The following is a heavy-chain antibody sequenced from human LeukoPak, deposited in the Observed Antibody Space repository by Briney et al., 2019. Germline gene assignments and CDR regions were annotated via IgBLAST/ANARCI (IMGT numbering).Heavy chain of an antibody. D-gene: IGHD3-10*01. CDR2: IRYDGSNK. V-gene: IGHV3-30*02. J-gene: IGHJ4*02. CDR3: AKAKEYYFDY. CDR1: GFTFSSYG. Sequence: PGGSLRLSCAASGFTFSSYGMHWARQAPGKGLEWVAFIRYDGSNKYYADSVKGRFTISRDNSKNTLYLQMNSLRAEDTAVYYCAKAKEYYFDYWGQGTLVTVSS.